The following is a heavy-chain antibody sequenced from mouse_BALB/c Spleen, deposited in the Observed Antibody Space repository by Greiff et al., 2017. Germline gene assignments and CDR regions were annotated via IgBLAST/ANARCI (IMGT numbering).Heavy chain of an antibody. CDR1: GFTFSSYG. J-gene: IGHJ3*01. D-gene: IGHD2-13*01. CDR3: ARGYGDYDWFAY. V-gene: IGHV5-6-3*01. CDR2: INSNGGST. Sequence: EVQGVESGGGLVQPGGSLKLSCAASGFTFSSYGMSWVRQTPDKRLELVATINSNGGSTYYPDSVKGRFTISRDNAKNTLYLQMSSLKSEDTAMYYCARGYGDYDWFAYWGQGTLVTVSA.